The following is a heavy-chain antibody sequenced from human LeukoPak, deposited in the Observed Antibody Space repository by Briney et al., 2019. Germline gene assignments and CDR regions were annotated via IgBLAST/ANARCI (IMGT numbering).Heavy chain of an antibody. CDR1: GYTFTGYY. J-gene: IGHJ4*02. D-gene: IGHD3-16*01. V-gene: IGHV1-2*02. CDR2: IHPNSGVT. Sequence: GASVKVSCKASGYTFTGYYLHWVRQAPGQGLEWMGWIHPNSGVTDYAQKFQGRVTVTRDTSISTAYMELSCLRTDDTAVYYCARLRGAYEPFDYWGQGTLVTVSS. CDR3: ARLRGAYEPFDY.